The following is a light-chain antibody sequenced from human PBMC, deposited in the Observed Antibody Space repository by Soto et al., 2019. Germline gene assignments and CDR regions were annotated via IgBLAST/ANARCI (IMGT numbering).Light chain of an antibody. CDR2: GAS. V-gene: IGKV3-20*01. J-gene: IGKJ1*01. CDR3: QQYGSSGT. CDR1: EGVASNY. Sequence: EIVLTQSPGTLSLSPGQRATLSCRASEGVASNYLAWYQHKPGQSPRLRLFGASNRATGIPDRFSGSGSGTDFTLTISRLEPEDFAVYYCQQYGSSGTFGQGTKVDIK.